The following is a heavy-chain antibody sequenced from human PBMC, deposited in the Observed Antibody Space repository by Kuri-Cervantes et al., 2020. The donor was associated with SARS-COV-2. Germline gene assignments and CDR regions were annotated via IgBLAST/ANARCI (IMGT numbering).Heavy chain of an antibody. J-gene: IGHJ6*02. CDR3: ALNYYDTGRWVGMDV. Sequence: ASVTVSCKASGCTFTSYAMHWVRQAPGQRLEWTGWTNAGNGNTKYSQKFQGRVTVTADKSTSTAYMELSSLRADHPAVYYCALNYYDTGRWVGMDVWGQGTTVTVSS. V-gene: IGHV1-3*01. CDR2: TNAGNGNT. CDR1: GCTFTSYA. D-gene: IGHD3-22*01.